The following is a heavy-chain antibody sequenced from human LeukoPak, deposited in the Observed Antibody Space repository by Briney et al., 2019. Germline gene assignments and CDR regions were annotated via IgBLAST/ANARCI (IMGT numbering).Heavy chain of an antibody. CDR2: INHSGST. CDR1: GGSFGVYY. D-gene: IGHD3-10*01. V-gene: IGHV4-34*01. J-gene: IGHJ4*02. CDR3: AGPGAGDLDY. Sequence: SETLSLTCAVYGGSFGVYYWSWFRQPPGKGLEWIGEINHSGSTNYNPSLKSRVTISVDTSKNHLSLKLSSVTAADTAVYYCAGPGAGDLDYWGQGSLVTVSS.